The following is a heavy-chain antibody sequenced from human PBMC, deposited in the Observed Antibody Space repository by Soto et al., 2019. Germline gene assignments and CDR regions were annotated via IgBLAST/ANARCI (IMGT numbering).Heavy chain of an antibody. D-gene: IGHD3-3*01. Sequence: PGGTLRLSCTASGFSFSHHYMGWVRQAPGEGLEWVANIKQDGTEKSYVDSVKGRFTISRDNDKKSVTLQMTRLTSEDTAVYYCVREKDLWSGYRHDHWDQGIQVTVSS. CDR1: GFSFSHHY. CDR2: IKQDGTEK. CDR3: VREKDLWSGYRHDH. J-gene: IGHJ4*02. V-gene: IGHV3-7*01.